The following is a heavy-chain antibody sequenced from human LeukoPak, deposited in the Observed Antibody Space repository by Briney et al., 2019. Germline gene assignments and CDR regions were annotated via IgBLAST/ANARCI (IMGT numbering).Heavy chain of an antibody. D-gene: IGHD4-17*01. CDR1: GFTFSSYG. J-gene: IGHJ4*02. CDR2: ISYDGSNK. Sequence: GGSQRLSCAASGFTFSSYGMHWVRQAPSKGLEWVAVISYDGSNKYYADSVKGRFTISRDNSKNTLYLQMNSLRAEDTAVYYCAKAQDGDYVDYWGQGTLVTVSS. CDR3: AKAQDGDYVDY. V-gene: IGHV3-30*18.